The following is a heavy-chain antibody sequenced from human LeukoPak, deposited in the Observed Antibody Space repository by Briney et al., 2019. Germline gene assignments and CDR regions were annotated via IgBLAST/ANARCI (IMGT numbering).Heavy chain of an antibody. D-gene: IGHD4-17*01. CDR2: IHYSGST. CDR3: VRSKSGTYGWFDP. J-gene: IGHJ5*02. Sequence: SETLSLTCTVSGGSINTGGFYWSWIRQHPGKGLEWIGFIHYSGSTYYNPSLRSRITMSVDTSENQFSLEVSSVTAADTAVYYCVRSKSGTYGWFDPWGQGTLVTVSS. CDR1: GGSINTGGFY. V-gene: IGHV4-31*03.